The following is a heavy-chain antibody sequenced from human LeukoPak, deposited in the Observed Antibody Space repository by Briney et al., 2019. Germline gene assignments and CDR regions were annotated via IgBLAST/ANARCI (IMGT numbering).Heavy chain of an antibody. CDR1: GGSISSYY. CDR3: ARVKSYYYDSSGSIDY. D-gene: IGHD3-22*01. V-gene: IGHV4-59*01. Sequence: SETLSLTCTVSGGSISSYYWSWIRQPPGKGLEWIGYIYYSGSTNYNPSLKSRVTISVDTSKNQFSLKLSSVTAADTAVYYCARVKSYYYDSSGSIDYWGQGTLVTVSS. CDR2: IYYSGST. J-gene: IGHJ4*02.